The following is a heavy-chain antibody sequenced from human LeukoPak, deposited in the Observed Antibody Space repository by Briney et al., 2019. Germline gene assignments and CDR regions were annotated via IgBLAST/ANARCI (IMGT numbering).Heavy chain of an antibody. CDR3: AKDRYYDSSGSTSLDY. CDR1: GFTFSSYA. Sequence: PGGSLRLSCAASGFTFSSYAMSWVRQAPGKGLEWVSAISGSGGSTYYADSVKGRFTISRDNSKNTLYLQMNSLRAEDTAVYYCAKDRYYDSSGSTSLDYWGQGTLVTVSS. V-gene: IGHV3-23*01. J-gene: IGHJ4*02. D-gene: IGHD3-22*01. CDR2: ISGSGGST.